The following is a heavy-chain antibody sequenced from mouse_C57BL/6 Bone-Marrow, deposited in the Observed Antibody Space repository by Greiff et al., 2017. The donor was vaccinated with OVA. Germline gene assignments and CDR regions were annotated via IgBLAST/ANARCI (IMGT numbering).Heavy chain of an antibody. Sequence: EVKVVESEGGLVQPGSSMKLSCTASGFTFSDYYMAWVRQVPEKGLEWVANINHDGSSTYYLDSLKSRFIISRDNAKNILYLQMSSLKSEDTATYYCARDWGLFDYWGQGTTLTVSS. J-gene: IGHJ2*01. CDR3: ARDWGLFDY. V-gene: IGHV5-16*01. D-gene: IGHD3-3*01. CDR1: GFTFSDYY. CDR2: INHDGSST.